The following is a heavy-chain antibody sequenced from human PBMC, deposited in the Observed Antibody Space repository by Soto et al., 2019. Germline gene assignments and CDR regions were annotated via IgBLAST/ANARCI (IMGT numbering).Heavy chain of an antibody. V-gene: IGHV1-69*06. CDR2: IIPIFGTA. Sequence: ASVKVSCKASGGTFSSYSISWVRQAPGQGLEWMGGIIPIFGTANYAQKFQGRVTITADKSTSTAYMELSSLRSEDTAVYYCARYLPMRGVAAARIDFDYWGQGTLVTVSS. CDR3: ARYLPMRGVAAARIDFDY. J-gene: IGHJ4*02. CDR1: GGTFSSYS. D-gene: IGHD6-13*01.